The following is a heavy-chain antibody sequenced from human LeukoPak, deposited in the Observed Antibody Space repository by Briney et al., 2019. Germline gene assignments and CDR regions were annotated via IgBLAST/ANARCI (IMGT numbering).Heavy chain of an antibody. CDR3: ARVSSPSPPHFDY. CDR1: GFTFSSYS. J-gene: IGHJ4*02. Sequence: GGSLRLSCAASGFTFSSYSMNWVRQAPGKGLEWVSSISSSSYIYYADSVKGRFTVSRDNAKNSLYLQMNSLRAEDTAVYYCARVSSPSPPHFDYWGQGTLVTVSS. V-gene: IGHV3-21*01. D-gene: IGHD6-6*01. CDR2: ISSSSYI.